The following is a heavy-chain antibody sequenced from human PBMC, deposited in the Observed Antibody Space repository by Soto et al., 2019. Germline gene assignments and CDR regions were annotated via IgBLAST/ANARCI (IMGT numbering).Heavy chain of an antibody. Sequence: ASVKVSCKASGYIFTSHGISWVRQAPGQGLEWMGRISTYNGNTKYAQKLQGRVTMTTDTSASIAYMELRSLRSDDTAVYYCARGNGRWLVSDWGQGSLVTVSS. CDR3: ARGNGRWLVSD. J-gene: IGHJ1*01. CDR2: ISTYNGNT. CDR1: GYIFTSHG. V-gene: IGHV1-18*01. D-gene: IGHD6-19*01.